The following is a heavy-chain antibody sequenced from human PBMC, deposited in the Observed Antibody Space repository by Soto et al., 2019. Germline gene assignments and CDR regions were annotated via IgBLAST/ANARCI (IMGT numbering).Heavy chain of an antibody. CDR2: INPSGGST. CDR3: ARRRGYCSGGSCYWFDP. J-gene: IGHJ5*02. V-gene: IGHV1-46*03. Sequence: ASVKVSCKASGYTFTSYYMHWVRQAPGQGLEWMGIINPSGGSTSYAQKFQGRVTMTRDTSTSTVYMELSSLRSEDTAVYYCARRRGYCSGGSCYWFDPWGQGTLVTVSS. CDR1: GYTFTSYY. D-gene: IGHD2-15*01.